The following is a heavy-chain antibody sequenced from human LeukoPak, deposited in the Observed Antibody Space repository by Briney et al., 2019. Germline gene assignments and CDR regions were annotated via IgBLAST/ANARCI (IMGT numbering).Heavy chain of an antibody. Sequence: SETLSLTCAVYGGSFSGYYWSWIRQPPGKGLEWIGEINHSGSTNYNPSLKSRVTISVDTSKNQFSLKLRSVTAADTAAYYCSRGHSGIAIGYYYWGKGTLV. CDR3: SRGHSGIAIGYYY. J-gene: IGHJ4*02. V-gene: IGHV4-34*01. D-gene: IGHD5-12*01. CDR1: GGSFSGYY. CDR2: INHSGST.